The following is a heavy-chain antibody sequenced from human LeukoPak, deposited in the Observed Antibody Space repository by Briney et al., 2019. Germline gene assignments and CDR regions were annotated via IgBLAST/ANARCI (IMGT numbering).Heavy chain of an antibody. J-gene: IGHJ5*02. CDR3: ARETRGRRGFDP. V-gene: IGHV1-3*03. Sequence: GASVKVSCKASGYTFTSYAMHWVRQAPGQRLEWMGWINAGNGNTKYSQEFQGRVTITRDTSASTAYMELSSLRSEDMAVYYCARETRGRRGFDPWGQGTLVTVSS. D-gene: IGHD3-10*01. CDR1: GYTFTSYA. CDR2: INAGNGNT.